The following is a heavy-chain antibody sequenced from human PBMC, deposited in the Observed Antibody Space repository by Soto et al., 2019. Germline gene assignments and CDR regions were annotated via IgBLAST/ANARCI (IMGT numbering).Heavy chain of an antibody. D-gene: IGHD5-18*01. CDR1: GFTVSSNY. CDR3: ARAGDTAMVIAFDI. CDR2: IYSGGST. J-gene: IGHJ3*02. Sequence: GGSLRLSCAASGFTVSSNYMSWVRQAPGKGLEWVSVIYSGGSTYYADSVKGRFTISRGNSKNTLYLQMNSLRAEDTAVYYCARAGDTAMVIAFDIWGQGTMVTVSS. V-gene: IGHV3-66*01.